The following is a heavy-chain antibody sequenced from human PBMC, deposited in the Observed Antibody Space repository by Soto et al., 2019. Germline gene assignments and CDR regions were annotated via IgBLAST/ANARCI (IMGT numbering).Heavy chain of an antibody. CDR2: INHSGST. D-gene: IGHD3-9*01. CDR1: GGSFSGYY. CDR3: ASRDHILTGPVIENWFYT. J-gene: IGHJ5*01. V-gene: IGHV4-34*01. Sequence: SETLSLTCAVYGGSFSGYYWSWIRQPPGKGLEWIGEINHSGSTNYNPSLKSRVTISVDTSKNQFSLKLNSVTAADTAVYYCASRDHILTGPVIENWFYTWAHRNVVPVSS.